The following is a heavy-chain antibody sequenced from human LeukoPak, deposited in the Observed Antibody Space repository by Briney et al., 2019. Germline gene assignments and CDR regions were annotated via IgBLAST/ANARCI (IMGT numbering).Heavy chain of an antibody. Sequence: GGSLRLSCAASGFTFSSYEMNWVRQAPGKGLEWVSYISSSGSTIYYADSVKGRFTISRDNSKNTLYLQMNSLRVEDTAVYNCAKGGFTGWFDPWGQGTLVTVSS. D-gene: IGHD3-10*01. CDR3: AKGGFTGWFDP. V-gene: IGHV3-48*03. J-gene: IGHJ5*02. CDR1: GFTFSSYE. CDR2: ISSSGSTI.